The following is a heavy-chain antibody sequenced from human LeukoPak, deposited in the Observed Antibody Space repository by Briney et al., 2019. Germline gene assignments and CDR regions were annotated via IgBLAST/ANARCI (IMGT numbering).Heavy chain of an antibody. D-gene: IGHD3-10*01. J-gene: IGHJ4*02. Sequence: ASVKVSCKASGYTFISYGISWVRQAPGPGLEWMGWISAYNGNTNYAQKLQGRVTMTTDTSTSTAYMELRCLRSDDTAVYHCARDGRFGELSDYWGQGTLVTVSS. V-gene: IGHV1-18*01. CDR3: ARDGRFGELSDY. CDR2: ISAYNGNT. CDR1: GYTFISYG.